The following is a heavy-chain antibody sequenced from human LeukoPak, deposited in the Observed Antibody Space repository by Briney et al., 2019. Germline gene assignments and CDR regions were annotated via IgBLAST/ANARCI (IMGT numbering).Heavy chain of an antibody. Sequence: SETLSLACTVSGGSMSSYYWSWIRQPPGKGLEWIGYIYYSGSTNYNPSLKSRVTISVDTSKNQFYLKLRSVTAADTAVYYCARVTGYMIEDYFDYWGQGTLVTVSS. CDR2: IYYSGST. CDR1: GGSMSSYY. D-gene: IGHD3-22*01. J-gene: IGHJ4*02. V-gene: IGHV4-59*01. CDR3: ARVTGYMIEDYFDY.